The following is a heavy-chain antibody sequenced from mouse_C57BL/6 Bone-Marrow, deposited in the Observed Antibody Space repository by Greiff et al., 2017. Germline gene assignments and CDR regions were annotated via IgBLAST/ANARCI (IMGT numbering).Heavy chain of an antibody. CDR3: ARALYDGYRYWYFDV. Sequence: EVQLVDSGGGLVQSGRSLRLSCATSGFTFSDFYMEWVRQAPGKGLEWIAASRNKANDYTTEYSASVKGRFIVSRDTSQSILYLQMNALRAEDTAIYYCARALYDGYRYWYFDVWGTGTTVTVSS. J-gene: IGHJ1*03. CDR1: GFTFSDFY. CDR2: SRNKANDYTT. V-gene: IGHV7-1*01. D-gene: IGHD2-3*01.